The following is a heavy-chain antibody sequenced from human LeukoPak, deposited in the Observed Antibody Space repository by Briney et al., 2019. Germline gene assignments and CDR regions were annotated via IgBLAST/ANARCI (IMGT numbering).Heavy chain of an antibody. CDR3: ASLPTTLYYFDY. D-gene: IGHD1-14*01. J-gene: IGHJ4*02. CDR1: GGSISGYY. V-gene: IGHV4-59*08. Sequence: SETLSLTCTVSGGSISGYYWNWIRQPPGKGLEWIGCIFYSGSTNYNPSLKSRVTVSVDTSKNQFSLKLSSVTAADTAVYYCASLPTTLYYFDYWGQGILVTVSS. CDR2: IFYSGST.